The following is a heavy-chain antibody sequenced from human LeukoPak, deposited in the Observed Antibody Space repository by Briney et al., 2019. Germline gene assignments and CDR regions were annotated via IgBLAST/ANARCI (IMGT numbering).Heavy chain of an antibody. D-gene: IGHD6-13*01. CDR1: GYTFTGYY. CDR2: INPNSGGT. CDR3: ARALSSPNSLHYYYYYMDV. V-gene: IGHV1-2*06. J-gene: IGHJ6*03. Sequence: ASVKVSCKASGYTFTGYYMHWVRQAPGQGLEWMGRINPNSGGTNYAQKFQGRVTMTRDTSISTAYMELSRLTSNDTAVYYCARALSSPNSLHYYYYYMDVWAKGTTVTVSS.